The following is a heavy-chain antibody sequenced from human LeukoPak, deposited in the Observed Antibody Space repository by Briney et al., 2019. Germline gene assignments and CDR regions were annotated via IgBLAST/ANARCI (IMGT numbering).Heavy chain of an antibody. D-gene: IGHD3-10*01. Sequence: GGSLRLSCAASVFTFSSYSMNWVRQAPGKGLEWVSSISGSSSYIYYADSVKGRFTISRDNAKNSLYLQMNSLRAEDTAVYYCARDDGSGSYYCDYWGQGTLVTVSS. CDR3: ARDDGSGSYYCDY. CDR1: VFTFSSYS. J-gene: IGHJ4*02. V-gene: IGHV3-21*01. CDR2: ISGSSSYI.